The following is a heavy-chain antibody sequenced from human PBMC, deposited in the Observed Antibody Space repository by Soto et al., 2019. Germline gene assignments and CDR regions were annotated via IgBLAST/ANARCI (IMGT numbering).Heavy chain of an antibody. CDR2: INPNSGGT. D-gene: IGHD5-12*01. V-gene: IGHV1-2*04. CDR1: GYTLTGYY. CDR3: ARRRGYSGYDQNYYYYYGMDV. Sequence: GASVEVSCKASGYTLTGYYMHWVRQAPGQGLEWMGWINPNSGGTNYAQKFQGWVTMTRDTSISTAYMELSSLRSEDTAVYYCARRRGYSGYDQNYYYYYGMDVWGQGTTVTVSS. J-gene: IGHJ6*02.